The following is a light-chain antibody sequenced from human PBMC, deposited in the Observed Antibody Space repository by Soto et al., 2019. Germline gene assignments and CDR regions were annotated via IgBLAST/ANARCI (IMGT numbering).Light chain of an antibody. CDR2: EGS. CDR3: CSYAGSSPPVV. J-gene: IGLJ2*01. Sequence: QSVLTQPASVSGSPGQSITISCTGTSSAVGSYNLVSWYQQHPGKAPKLMIYEGSKRPSGVSNRFSGSKSGNTASLTISGLQAEDEADYYCCSYAGSSPPVVFGGGTKVTVL. CDR1: SSAVGSYNL. V-gene: IGLV2-23*01.